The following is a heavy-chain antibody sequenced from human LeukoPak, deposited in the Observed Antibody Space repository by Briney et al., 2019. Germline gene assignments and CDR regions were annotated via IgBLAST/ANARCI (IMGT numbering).Heavy chain of an antibody. J-gene: IGHJ4*02. CDR1: GGTFSSYA. CDR3: SWRLEC. CDR2: IIPIFGTA. V-gene: IGHV1-69*13. D-gene: IGHD3-3*01. Sequence: SVKVSCKASGGTFSSYAISWVRQAPGQGLEWMGGIIPIFGTANYAQKFQSRVTITADESTSTAYMELNSLRAEDTAIYYCSWRLECWGQGTLVTVSS.